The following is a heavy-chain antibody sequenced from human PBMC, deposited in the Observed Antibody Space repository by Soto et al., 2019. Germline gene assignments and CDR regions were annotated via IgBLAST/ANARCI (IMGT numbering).Heavy chain of an antibody. CDR3: AKEPVGPDWYFDL. V-gene: IGHV3-23*01. Sequence: DVQLLEAGGGLVQPGGSLRLSCAASGFTFRSYAMSWFRQAPGKGLEWVSGISGSGISTHYADSMKGRFTVSRNNYKNTLYLQMNSLRAEDTAVYNCAKEPVGPDWYFDLWGRGTLVTGSS. CDR1: GFTFRSYA. J-gene: IGHJ2*01. CDR2: ISGSGIST.